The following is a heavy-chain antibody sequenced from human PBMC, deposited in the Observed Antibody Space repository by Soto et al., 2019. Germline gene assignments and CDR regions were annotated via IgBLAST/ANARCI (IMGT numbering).Heavy chain of an antibody. D-gene: IGHD6-6*01. Sequence: SGPTLVNPTQTLTLTCTFSGFSLSTSGVGVGWIRQPPGKALEWLALIYWDDDKRYSPSLKSRPTITKETSKNQVVLKMTNMDPVDTATYYCAHSNLAGAARPMFSKVVSEFDYWGQGTLVTVSS. J-gene: IGHJ4*02. CDR1: GFSLSTSGVG. CDR2: IYWDDDK. V-gene: IGHV2-5*02. CDR3: AHSNLAGAARPMFSKVVSEFDY.